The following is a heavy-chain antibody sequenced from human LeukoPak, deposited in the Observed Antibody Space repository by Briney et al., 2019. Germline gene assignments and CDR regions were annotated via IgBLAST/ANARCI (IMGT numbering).Heavy chain of an antibody. CDR1: GGSISSSSYY. Sequence: SETLSLTCTVSGGSISSSSYYWGWIRQPPGKGLEWIGSIYYSGSTYYNPSPKSRVTISVHTSKNQFSLKLSSVTAADTAVYYCARHGSGSSTFGYWGQGILVTVSS. CDR3: ARHGSGSSTFGY. CDR2: IYYSGST. J-gene: IGHJ4*02. V-gene: IGHV4-39*01. D-gene: IGHD1-26*01.